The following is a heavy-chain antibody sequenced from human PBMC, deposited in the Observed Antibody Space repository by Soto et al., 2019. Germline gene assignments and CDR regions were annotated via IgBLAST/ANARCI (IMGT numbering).Heavy chain of an antibody. CDR2: IWYDGSNK. J-gene: IGHJ3*02. D-gene: IGHD3-10*01. Sequence: QVQLVESGGGVVQPGRSLRLSCAASGFTFSSYGMHWVRQAPGKGLEWVAVIWYDGSNKYYADSVKGRFTISRDNSKNTLYLQMNSLRAEDTAVYYCARDWFDSGAFDIWGQGTMVTVSS. V-gene: IGHV3-33*01. CDR1: GFTFSSYG. CDR3: ARDWFDSGAFDI.